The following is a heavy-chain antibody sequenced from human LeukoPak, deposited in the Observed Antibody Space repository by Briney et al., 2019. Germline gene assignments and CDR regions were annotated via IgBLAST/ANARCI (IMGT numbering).Heavy chain of an antibody. V-gene: IGHV3-30*18. D-gene: IGHD3-22*01. CDR3: AKARGYYDSSGYYFRYYYYYGMDV. CDR2: ISYDGSNK. Sequence: PGGSLRLSCAASGFTFSSYGMHWVRQAPGKGLEWVAVISYDGSNKYYADSVKGRFTISRDNSKNTLYLQMNSPRAEDTAVYYCAKARGYYDSSGYYFRYYYYYGMDVWGQGTTVTVSS. CDR1: GFTFSSYG. J-gene: IGHJ6*02.